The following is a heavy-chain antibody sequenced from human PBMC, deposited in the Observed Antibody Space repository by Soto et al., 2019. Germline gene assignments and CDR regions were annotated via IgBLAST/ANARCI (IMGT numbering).Heavy chain of an antibody. D-gene: IGHD4-4*01. CDR1: GFTFSASA. CDR3: AKAVTTNFFDK. V-gene: IGHV3-23*01. CDR2: ISDGGRFT. Sequence: EVQLLESGGDLVQPGGSLRLSCAVSGFTFSASAMSWVRQAPGKGLEWVSGISDGGRFTYYADSVKGRFTISRNDSRNTLLLQMHSLRVEETAIYYCAKAVTTNFFDKWGHGTLVSVSS. J-gene: IGHJ4*01.